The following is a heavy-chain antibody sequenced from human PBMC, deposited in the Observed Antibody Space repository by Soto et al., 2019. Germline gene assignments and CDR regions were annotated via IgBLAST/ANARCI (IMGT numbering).Heavy chain of an antibody. CDR1: GYSFTSYW. CDR3: ASRSSPQWLRPTFDDDYYYGMDV. Sequence: PGESLKISCKGSGYSFTSYWIGWVRQMPGKGLEWMGIIYPGDSDTRYSPSFQGQVTISADKSISTAYLQWSSLKASDTAMYYCASRSSPQWLRPTFDDDYYYGMDVWGQGTTVTVSS. J-gene: IGHJ6*02. D-gene: IGHD5-12*01. V-gene: IGHV5-51*01. CDR2: IYPGDSDT.